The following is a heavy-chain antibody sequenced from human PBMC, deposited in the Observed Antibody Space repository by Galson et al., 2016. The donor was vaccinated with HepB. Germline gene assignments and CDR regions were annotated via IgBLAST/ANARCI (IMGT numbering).Heavy chain of an antibody. J-gene: IGHJ6*04. D-gene: IGHD3-16*02. CDR2: IYYSGST. V-gene: IGHV4-30-4*01. CDR1: GGSINSANYY. CDR3: ARVPRYRSGTLYGMDV. Sequence: TLSLTCTVSGGSINSANYYWTWIRQSPGKGLEYIGYIYYSGSTYYNPSLKSRVTMSVDTSKSQFSLRLSSVTAADTAVYYCARVPRYRSGTLYGMDVWGKGTTVTVSS.